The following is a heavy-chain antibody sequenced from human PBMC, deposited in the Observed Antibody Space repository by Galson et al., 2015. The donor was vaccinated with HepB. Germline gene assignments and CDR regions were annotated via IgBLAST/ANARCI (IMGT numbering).Heavy chain of an antibody. Sequence: SLRLSCAASGFTFSGSAMHWVRRASGKGLEWVGRIRSKANSYATAYAASVKGRFTISRDDSKNTAYLQMNSLKTEDTAVYYCTRPRGSYPGFDYWGQGTLVTVSS. CDR2: IRSKANSYAT. D-gene: IGHD1-26*01. CDR3: TRPRGSYPGFDY. J-gene: IGHJ4*02. CDR1: GFTFSGSA. V-gene: IGHV3-73*01.